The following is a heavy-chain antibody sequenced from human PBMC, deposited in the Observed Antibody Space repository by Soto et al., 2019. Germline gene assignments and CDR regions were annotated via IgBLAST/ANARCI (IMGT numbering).Heavy chain of an antibody. D-gene: IGHD2-2*01. J-gene: IGHJ2*01. CDR1: GGSISSGDYY. V-gene: IGHV4-30-4*01. CDR3: ARTGGIVLVPAAHHSWYFAL. Sequence: QVQLQESGPGLVKPSQTLSLTCTVSGGSISSGDYYWSWIRQPPGKGLEWIGYIYYSGSTYYTPSVXSCXSPLTNRVPSPLDTSKSQCSQXLRSVSAEDTAVYYCARTGGIVLVPAAHHSWYFALWGRGTLVTVSS. CDR2: IYYSGST.